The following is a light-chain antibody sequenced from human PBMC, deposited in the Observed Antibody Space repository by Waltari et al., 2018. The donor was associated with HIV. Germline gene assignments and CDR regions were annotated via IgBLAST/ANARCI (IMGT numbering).Light chain of an antibody. CDR3: YSTDSSPNHRGV. J-gene: IGLJ2*01. CDR2: EDN. V-gene: IGLV3-10*01. CDR1: ALPTTY. Sequence: SSELTQPPSVSVSPGQTARITCSGTALPTTYAYWYQQKSGQAPVLVIYEDNKRPAGIPERFSGSSSGTRATLTISGAQVEDEADYFCYSTDSSPNHRGVFGGGTILTVL.